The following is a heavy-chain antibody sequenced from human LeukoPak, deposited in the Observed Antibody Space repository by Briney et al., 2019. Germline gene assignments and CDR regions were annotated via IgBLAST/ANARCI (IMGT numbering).Heavy chain of an antibody. CDR2: IYYSRST. CDR1: GGSISSSSYY. D-gene: IGHD2-15*01. V-gene: IGHV4-39*02. CDR3: AREPSDNIVVVVAVLPDDAFDI. J-gene: IGHJ3*02. Sequence: ASETLSLTCTVSGGSISSSSYYWGCIRQPPGKGLEWIGSIYYSRSTYYNPSLKSRVTISVDTSKNQFSLKLSSVTAADTAVYYCAREPSDNIVVVVAVLPDDAFDIWGQGTMVTVSS.